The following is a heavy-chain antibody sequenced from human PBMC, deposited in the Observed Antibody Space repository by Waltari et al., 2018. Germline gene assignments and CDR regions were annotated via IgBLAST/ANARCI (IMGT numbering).Heavy chain of an antibody. CDR3: ARGAAYSRFDY. CDR1: GVTFSSYG. CDR2: ISGRGVNT. D-gene: IGHD5-18*01. Sequence: EVQLVESGGGLVQPGGSLRLSCAASGVTFSSYGMNWVRQAAGEWLELVSVISGRGVNTYYADSVKGRFTISRDNSKSTLSLQMNSVRADDTAVYYCARGAAYSRFDYWGQGTLVIVSS. V-gene: IGHV3-23*04. J-gene: IGHJ4*02.